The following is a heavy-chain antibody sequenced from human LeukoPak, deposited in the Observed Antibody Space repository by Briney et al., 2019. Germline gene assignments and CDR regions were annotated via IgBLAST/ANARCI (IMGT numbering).Heavy chain of an antibody. D-gene: IGHD4-23*01. CDR2: IIPIFGTA. V-gene: IGHV1-69*05. CDR3: AVDYGGNLEYFDY. CDR1: GGTFSSYA. J-gene: IGHJ4*02. Sequence: SVKVFFKGSGGTFSSYAITRGRQAPGQGLEWMGGIIPIFGTANYAQKFQGRVTITTDESTSTAYMELSSLRSEDTAVYYCAVDYGGNLEYFDYWGQGTLVTVSS.